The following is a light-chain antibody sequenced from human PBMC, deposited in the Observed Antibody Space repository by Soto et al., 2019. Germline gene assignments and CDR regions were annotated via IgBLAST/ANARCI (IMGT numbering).Light chain of an antibody. CDR2: SAS. V-gene: IGKV3-15*01. CDR1: QSISTE. J-gene: IGKJ2*01. Sequence: EIAMTQSPATLSVSPGERATLSCRASQSISTELAWYQQIPGRPPGPLFYSASTRATGVPARFTGSGSGSEFTLTISGLQSEDFAIYYCQQGHNWPLTFGQGTRLEI. CDR3: QQGHNWPLT.